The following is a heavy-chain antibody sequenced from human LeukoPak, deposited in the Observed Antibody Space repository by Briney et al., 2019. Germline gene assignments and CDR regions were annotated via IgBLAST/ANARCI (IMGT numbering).Heavy chain of an antibody. CDR2: IKSKTDDETA. D-gene: IGHD1-26*01. J-gene: IGHJ4*02. V-gene: IGHV3-15*01. CDR1: GFTFSNAW. CDR3: TTDLRWELPPTDY. Sequence: PGGSLRLSCAASGFTFSNAWMSWVRQAPGKGLEWVGRIKSKTDDETAEYAAPVKGRFTILRDDSKNTLYLQMNSLKTEDTGVYYCTTDLRWELPPTDYWGQGTLVTVSS.